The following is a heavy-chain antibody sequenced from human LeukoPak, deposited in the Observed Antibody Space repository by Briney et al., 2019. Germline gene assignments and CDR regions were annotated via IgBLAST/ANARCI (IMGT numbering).Heavy chain of an antibody. CDR1: GYTLTELS. D-gene: IGHD6-13*01. CDR3: ARDRQQQLVWMDV. V-gene: IGHV1-24*01. J-gene: IGHJ6*04. Sequence: GASVKVSCKVSGYTLTELSMHWVRQAPGKGLEWMGGFDPEDGETIYAQKFQGRVTITADKSTSTAYMELSSLRSEDTAVYYCARDRQQQLVWMDVWGKGTTVTVSS. CDR2: FDPEDGET.